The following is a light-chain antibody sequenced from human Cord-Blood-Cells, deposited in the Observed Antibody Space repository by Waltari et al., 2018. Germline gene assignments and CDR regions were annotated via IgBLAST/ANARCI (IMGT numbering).Light chain of an antibody. Sequence: DIQVTQSPSPLSASVGGGVTITCRASPSNISYLNWYQQKPGKAPKLLIYAASSLQSGVPSRFSGSGSGTDFTLTISSLQPEDFATYYCQQSYSTPFTFGPGTKVDIK. J-gene: IGKJ3*01. CDR1: PSNISY. CDR3: QQSYSTPFT. CDR2: AAS. V-gene: IGKV1-39*01.